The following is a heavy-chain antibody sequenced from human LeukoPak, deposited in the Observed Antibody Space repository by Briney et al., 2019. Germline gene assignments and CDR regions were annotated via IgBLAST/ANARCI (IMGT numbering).Heavy chain of an antibody. D-gene: IGHD5-18*01. CDR1: GFSFSSYA. Sequence: GGSLRLSCAASGFSFSSYAMSWVRQAPGKGLEWVSAISGSGGSTYYADSVKGRFTISRDNSKNTLYLQMNSLRAEDTAVYYCAKDCTAMVMGDAFDIWGQGTMVTVSS. CDR3: AKDCTAMVMGDAFDI. CDR2: ISGSGGST. J-gene: IGHJ3*02. V-gene: IGHV3-23*01.